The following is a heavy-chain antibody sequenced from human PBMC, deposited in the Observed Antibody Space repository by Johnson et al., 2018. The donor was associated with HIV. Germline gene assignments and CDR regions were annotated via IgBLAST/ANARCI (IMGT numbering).Heavy chain of an antibody. J-gene: IGHJ3*01. CDR1: GFTFINAW. Sequence: VQLVESGGGLVKPGGSLRLSCAASGFTFINAWMNWVRQAPGKGLEWVGRIYSETDGGTTDYAAPVKGRFTISRDNSKNTLYLHMNSLRAEDTAVYYCATFGYTSGWIVTDDAFDVWGHGTLVTVSS. V-gene: IGHV3-15*01. D-gene: IGHD6-19*01. CDR3: ATFGYTSGWIVTDDAFDV. CDR2: IYSETDGGTT.